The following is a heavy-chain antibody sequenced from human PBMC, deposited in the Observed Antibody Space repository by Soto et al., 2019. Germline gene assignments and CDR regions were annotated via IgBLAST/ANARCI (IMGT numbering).Heavy chain of an antibody. CDR2: ISYDGSNK. CDR3: AKDQSYYDSSGYSPHLYR. Sequence: QVQLVESGGGVVQPGRSLRLSCAASGFTFSSYGMHWVRQAPGKGLEWVAVISYDGSNKYYADSVKGRFTISRDNSKNTXXLQMNSLRAEDTAVYYCAKDQSYYDSSGYSPHLYRWGQGTLVTVSS. D-gene: IGHD3-22*01. J-gene: IGHJ4*02. V-gene: IGHV3-30*18. CDR1: GFTFSSYG.